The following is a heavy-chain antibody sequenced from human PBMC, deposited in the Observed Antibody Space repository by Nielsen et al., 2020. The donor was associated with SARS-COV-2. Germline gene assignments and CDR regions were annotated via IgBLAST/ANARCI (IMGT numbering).Heavy chain of an antibody. J-gene: IGHJ4*02. CDR1: GLAFRDAW. D-gene: IGHD2-8*02. Sequence: GSLRLSCATSGLAFRDAWMTWVRQAPGKGLQWVGHIRSERHGGTTDYAGAVKGRFTISRDDSTDTVYLQMNSLTTEDTGLYFCCKDVPFTGGGAIRYWGQGALVTVSS. CDR2: IRSERHGGTT. CDR3: CKDVPFTGGGAIRY. V-gene: IGHV3-15*01.